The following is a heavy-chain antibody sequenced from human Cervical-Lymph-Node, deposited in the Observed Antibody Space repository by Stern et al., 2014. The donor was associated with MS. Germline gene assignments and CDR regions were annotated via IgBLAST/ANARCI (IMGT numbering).Heavy chain of an antibody. CDR3: RGTYYFDTSDYFDY. J-gene: IGHJ4*02. CDR1: GFPFSNYG. CDR2: ISHDGSSQ. Sequence: VQLVESGGGVVQPGGSLRLSCAASGFPFSNYGMHWVRQAPGKGLEWLAGISHDGSSQYYAGSVRGRFPISRDNSKNTLSLQMNSLRAEDTAVYYCRGTYYFDTSDYFDYWGQGTLVTVSS. V-gene: IGHV3-30*03. D-gene: IGHD3-22*01.